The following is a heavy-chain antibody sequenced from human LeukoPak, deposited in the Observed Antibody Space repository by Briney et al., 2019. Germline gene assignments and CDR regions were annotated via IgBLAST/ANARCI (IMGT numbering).Heavy chain of an antibody. CDR3: AKDDSSDFWSGYSLVY. V-gene: IGHV3-23*01. CDR2: ISGGADNT. Sequence: GGSLRLSCAASGFIFSDYAMSWVRQAPGKGLEWLSAISGGADNTLYADSVKGRFTISRDNSQNTVHLQLNNLRAEDTAVYYCAKDDSSDFWSGYSLVYWGQGTLVTVSS. J-gene: IGHJ4*02. D-gene: IGHD3-3*01. CDR1: GFIFSDYA.